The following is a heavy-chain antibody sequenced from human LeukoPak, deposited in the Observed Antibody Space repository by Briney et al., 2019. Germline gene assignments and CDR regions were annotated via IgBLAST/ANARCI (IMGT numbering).Heavy chain of an antibody. Sequence: PSETLSLTCTVSGGSISSYYWSWIRQPPGKGLEWIGYIYYSGSTNYNPSLKSRVTISVDTSKNQFSLKLSSVTAADTAVYYCARRGGYKNRYFDYWGQGTLVTVSS. CDR3: ARRGGYKNRYFDY. CDR2: IYYSGST. D-gene: IGHD3-22*01. CDR1: GGSISSYY. J-gene: IGHJ4*02. V-gene: IGHV4-59*08.